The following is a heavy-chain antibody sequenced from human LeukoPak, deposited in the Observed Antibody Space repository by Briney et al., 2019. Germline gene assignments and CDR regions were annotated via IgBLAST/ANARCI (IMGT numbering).Heavy chain of an antibody. CDR3: ASARFDY. V-gene: IGHV3-7*03. CDR2: IKQDGSEK. J-gene: IGHJ4*02. CDR1: GFTFSSYG. Sequence: PGRSLRLSCAASGFTFSSYGMHWVRQAPGKGLEWVANIKQDGSEKYYVDSVKGRFTISRDNAKNSLYLQMNSLRAEDTAVYYCASARFDYWGQGTLVTVSS.